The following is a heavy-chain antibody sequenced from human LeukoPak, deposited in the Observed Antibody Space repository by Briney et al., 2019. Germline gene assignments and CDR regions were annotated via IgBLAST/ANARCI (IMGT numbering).Heavy chain of an antibody. CDR2: IGSSDSTT. J-gene: IGHJ3*02. CDR1: GFTFSSYE. V-gene: IGHV3-48*03. CDR3: ARDTLVYADSPDAFDI. D-gene: IGHD4-17*01. Sequence: PGGSLRLSCVASGFTFSSYEMNWVRQAPGKGLEWLSYIGSSDSTTHYADSVKGRFTISRDNAKNSLYLQMNSLRDEDTAVYYCARDTLVYADSPDAFDIWGQGTMVTVSS.